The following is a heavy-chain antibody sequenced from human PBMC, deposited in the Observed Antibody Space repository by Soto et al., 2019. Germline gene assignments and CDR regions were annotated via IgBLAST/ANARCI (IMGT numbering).Heavy chain of an antibody. Sequence: QVQLVESGGGVVQPGRSLRLSCAASGFTFSSYGMHWVRQAPGKGLEWVAVIWYDGSNKYYADSVKGRFTISRDNSKNTLYLQMNSLRAEDTAEYYCASRSGIAAPFDYWGQGTLVTVSS. D-gene: IGHD6-13*01. CDR1: GFTFSSYG. J-gene: IGHJ4*02. V-gene: IGHV3-33*01. CDR2: IWYDGSNK. CDR3: ASRSGIAAPFDY.